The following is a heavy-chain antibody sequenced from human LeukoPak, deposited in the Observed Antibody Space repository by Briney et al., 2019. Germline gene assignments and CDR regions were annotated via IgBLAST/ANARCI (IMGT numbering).Heavy chain of an antibody. V-gene: IGHV3-23*01. D-gene: IGHD6-13*01. CDR2: ISGSGGST. J-gene: IGHJ4*02. CDR1: GFTFSSYA. Sequence: GRSLRLSCAASGFTFSSYAMSWVRQAPGKGLEWVSAISGSGGSTYYADSVKGRFTISRDNSKNTLYLQMNSLRAEDTAVYYCANRNAPGIAGYWGQGTLVTVSS. CDR3: ANRNAPGIAGY.